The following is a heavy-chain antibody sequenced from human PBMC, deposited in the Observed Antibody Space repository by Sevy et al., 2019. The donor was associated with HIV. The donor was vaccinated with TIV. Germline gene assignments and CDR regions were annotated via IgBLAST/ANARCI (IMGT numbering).Heavy chain of an antibody. CDR2: ISYDGSNK. J-gene: IGHJ4*02. CDR3: ANGYHQTELLAGFDY. V-gene: IGHV3-30*18. Sequence: GGSLRLSCAASGFTFSSYGMHWVRQAPGKGLEWVAVISYDGSNKYYADSVKGRFTISRDNSKNTLYLQMNSLRAEDTAVYYCANGYHQTELLAGFDYWGQRTLVTVSS. D-gene: IGHD1-26*01. CDR1: GFTFSSYG.